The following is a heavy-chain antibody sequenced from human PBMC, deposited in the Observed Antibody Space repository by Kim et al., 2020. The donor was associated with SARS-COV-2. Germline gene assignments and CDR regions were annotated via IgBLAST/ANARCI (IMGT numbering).Heavy chain of an antibody. J-gene: IGHJ5*02. V-gene: IGHV3-23*01. CDR1: GFTFSSYA. CDR2: ISGSGGST. D-gene: IGHD1-1*01. CDR3: ARVIGRLGDWNGKYNWFDP. Sequence: GGSLRLSCAASGFTFSSYAMSWVRQAPGKGLEWVSAISGSGGSTYYADSVKGRFTISRDNSKNTLYLQMNSLRAEDTAVYYCARVIGRLGDWNGKYNWFDPWGQGTLVTVSS.